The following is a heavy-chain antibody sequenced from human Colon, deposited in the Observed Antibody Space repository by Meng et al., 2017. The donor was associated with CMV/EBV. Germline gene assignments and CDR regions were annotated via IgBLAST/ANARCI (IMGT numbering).Heavy chain of an antibody. Sequence: TVSGGSVSSSSSYWDWIRQPPGKGLEWIGRIAYSRSTYYTPSLKSRVTISVDSPKNQFSLKLNSVTAEDTAVYYCARATADSSTIDYWGQGTLVTVSS. V-gene: IGHV4-39*07. J-gene: IGHJ4*02. CDR3: ARATADSSTIDY. D-gene: IGHD2-21*02. CDR2: IAYSRST. CDR1: GGSVSSSSSY.